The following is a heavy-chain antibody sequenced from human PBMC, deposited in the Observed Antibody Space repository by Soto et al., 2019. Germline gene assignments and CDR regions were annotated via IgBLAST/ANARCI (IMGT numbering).Heavy chain of an antibody. Sequence: HPGGALRVSCGSSGFTFGSCGMNWVRQAPGKGLEWVAGVSPHGANTYYADSVRGRFIISRDDSRNTVSLDMNSLRGEDSAVYYCATEGAKTTWNFDYWGQGTVVTAPQ. D-gene: IGHD1-1*01. CDR2: VSPHGANT. CDR3: ATEGAKTTWNFDY. CDR1: GFTFGSCG. V-gene: IGHV3-23*01. J-gene: IGHJ4*02.